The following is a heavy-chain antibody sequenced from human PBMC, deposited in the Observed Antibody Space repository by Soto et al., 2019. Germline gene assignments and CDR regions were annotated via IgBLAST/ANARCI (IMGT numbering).Heavy chain of an antibody. V-gene: IGHV4-30-2*01. Sequence: SGALSLTCAVSGGSISSGGYSWIWIRHPPGKGLEWIGYIYHSGSTYYNPSLKSRVTISVDRSKNQFPLKLSSVTAADAVLYYCTRDILSWSKDYYYYYGMDVWGQGTTVTVSS. CDR3: TRDILSWSKDYYYYYGMDV. J-gene: IGHJ6*02. D-gene: IGHD2-8*02. CDR2: IYHSGST. CDR1: GGSISSGGYS.